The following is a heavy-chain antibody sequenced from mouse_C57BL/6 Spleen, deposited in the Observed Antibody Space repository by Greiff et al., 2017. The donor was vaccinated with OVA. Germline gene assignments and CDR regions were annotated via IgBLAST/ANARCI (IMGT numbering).Heavy chain of an antibody. CDR3: ARREYYGERTGAMDY. CDR1: GYSFTDYN. Sequence: VHVKQSGPELVKPGASVKISCKASGYSFTDYNMNWVKQSNGKSLEWIGVINPNYGTTSYNQKFKGKATLTVDQSSSTAYMQLNSLTSEDSAVYYCARREYYGERTGAMDYWGQGTSVTVSS. D-gene: IGHD1-1*01. J-gene: IGHJ4*01. CDR2: INPNYGTT. V-gene: IGHV1-39*01.